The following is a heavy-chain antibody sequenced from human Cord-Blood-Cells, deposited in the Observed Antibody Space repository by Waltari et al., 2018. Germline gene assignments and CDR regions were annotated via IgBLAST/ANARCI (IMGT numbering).Heavy chain of an antibody. V-gene: IGHV4-34*01. Sequence: QPHLPQWGAGLLKPSETLCLTCANHGGSLSGHYRSWTRQPPGKGLEWIGESNHSGSTNYNPYLKSRFTISVDTSKNQFSLKLSSVTAADTAVYYCAREVVVAATPGGALDIWGQGTMVTVSS. CDR3: AREVVVAATPGGALDI. CDR2: SNHSGST. CDR1: GGSLSGHY. D-gene: IGHD2-15*01. J-gene: IGHJ3*02.